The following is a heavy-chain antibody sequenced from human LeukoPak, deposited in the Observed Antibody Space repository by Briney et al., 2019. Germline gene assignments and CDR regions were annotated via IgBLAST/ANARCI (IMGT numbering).Heavy chain of an antibody. CDR1: GFTFDDYA. J-gene: IGHJ6*03. CDR3: AKILLDYMDV. D-gene: IGHD2-15*01. V-gene: IGHV3-9*01. Sequence: GGSLRLSCAASGFTFDDYAMHWVRQGPGKGLEWVSGIRWNSDSIGYADSVKGRFTISRDNAKNSLYLQMNSLRAEDTAVYYCAKILLDYMDVWGKGTTVTVSS. CDR2: IRWNSDSI.